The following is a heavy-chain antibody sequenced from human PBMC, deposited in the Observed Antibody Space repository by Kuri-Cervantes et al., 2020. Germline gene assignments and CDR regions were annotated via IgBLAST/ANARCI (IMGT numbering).Heavy chain of an antibody. CDR1: GFSVTSYG. CDR3: ARDVTMLFDY. D-gene: IGHD2-2*01. J-gene: IGHJ4*02. CDR2: ILYDGNYK. V-gene: IGHV3-30*03. Sequence: GESLKISCAASGFSVTSYGIHWVRQAPGKGLEWVAVILYDGNYKYFEDSVKGRFTISRDNAKNSLYLQMNSLRAEDTAVYYCARDVTMLFDYWGQGTLVTVSS.